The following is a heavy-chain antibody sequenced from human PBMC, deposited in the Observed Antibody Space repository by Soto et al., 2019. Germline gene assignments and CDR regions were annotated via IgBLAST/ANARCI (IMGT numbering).Heavy chain of an antibody. CDR1: GGSISSSSYY. V-gene: IGHV4-39*01. Sequence: QLQLQESGPGLVKPSETLSLTCTVSGGSISSSSYYWGWIRQPPGKGLEWIGSIYYSGSTYYNPSLKSRVTISVDTSKNQFSLKLSSVTAADTAVYYCARTRAVAGQYYFDYWGQGTLVTVSS. D-gene: IGHD6-19*01. J-gene: IGHJ4*02. CDR2: IYYSGST. CDR3: ARTRAVAGQYYFDY.